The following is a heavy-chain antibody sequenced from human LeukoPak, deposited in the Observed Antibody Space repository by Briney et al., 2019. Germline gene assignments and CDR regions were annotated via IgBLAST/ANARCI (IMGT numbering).Heavy chain of an antibody. CDR3: ARDHPGYSYGRDY. J-gene: IGHJ4*02. Sequence: GGSLRLSCAASGFTFSSYSMNWVRQAPGKGLEWVSSISSSSSYIYYADSVKGRFTISRDNAKNLLYLQMNSLRAEDTAVYYCARDHPGYSYGRDYWGRGTLVTVSS. V-gene: IGHV3-21*01. CDR1: GFTFSSYS. D-gene: IGHD5-18*01. CDR2: ISSSSSYI.